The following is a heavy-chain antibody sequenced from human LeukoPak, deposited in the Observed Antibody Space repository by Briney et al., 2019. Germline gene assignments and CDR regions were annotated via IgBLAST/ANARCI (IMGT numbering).Heavy chain of an antibody. CDR3: ARDPLLSTGYYFDY. J-gene: IGHJ4*02. CDR2: ISYDGSNK. V-gene: IGHV3-30-3*01. Sequence: GGSLRLSCAASGFTFSSYAMHWVRQAPGKGLEWVAVISYDGSNKCYADSVKGRFTISRDNSKNTLYLQMNSLRAEDTAVYYCARDPLLSTGYYFDYWGQGTLVTVSS. D-gene: IGHD4-17*01. CDR1: GFTFSSYA.